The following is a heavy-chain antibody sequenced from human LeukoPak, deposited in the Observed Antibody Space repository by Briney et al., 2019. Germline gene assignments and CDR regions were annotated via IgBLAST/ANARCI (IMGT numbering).Heavy chain of an antibody. J-gene: IGHJ4*02. Sequence: PGGSLRLSCAASGFTVSSNYMSWVRQAPGKGLEWVSVIYSGGSTYYADSVKGRFTISRDNSKSTLYLQMNSLRAEDTAVYYCARLGHSGSYFFDYWGQGTLVTVSS. V-gene: IGHV3-53*01. CDR1: GFTVSSNY. CDR3: ARLGHSGSYFFDY. D-gene: IGHD1-26*01. CDR2: IYSGGST.